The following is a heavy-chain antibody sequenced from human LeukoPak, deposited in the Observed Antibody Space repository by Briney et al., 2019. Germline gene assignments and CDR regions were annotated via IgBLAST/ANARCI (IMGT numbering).Heavy chain of an antibody. CDR3: AKDTYYYDSSGYSPLDY. CDR2: IRYDGSNK. D-gene: IGHD3-22*01. J-gene: IGHJ4*02. CDR1: GFTFRSYG. Sequence: GESLRLSCAASGFTFRSYGIHWVRQAPGKGLEWVAFIRYDGSNKYYADSVKGRFTISRDNSKNTLYLQMNSLRAEDTAVYYCAKDTYYYDSSGYSPLDYWGQGTLVTVSS. V-gene: IGHV3-30*02.